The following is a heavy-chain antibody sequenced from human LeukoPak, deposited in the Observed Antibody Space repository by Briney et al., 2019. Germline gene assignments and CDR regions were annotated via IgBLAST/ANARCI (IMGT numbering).Heavy chain of an antibody. CDR1: GDSISSYS. D-gene: IGHD6-13*01. J-gene: IGHJ2*01. CDR3: ARDPPQPGITAAGYFDL. Sequence: SETLSLTCTVSGDSISSYSWSWIRQPPGKGLEWIGYVYYSGITNYNPSLKSRVTISADTSKNQFSLKVRSVTAADTAVYYCARDPPQPGITAAGYFDLWGRGTLVTVSS. V-gene: IGHV4-59*01. CDR2: VYYSGIT.